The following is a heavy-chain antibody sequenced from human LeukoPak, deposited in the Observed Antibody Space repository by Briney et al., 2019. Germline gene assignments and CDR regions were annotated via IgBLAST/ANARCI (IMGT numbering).Heavy chain of an antibody. Sequence: GGSLRLSCAASGFTFDDYTMHWVRQAPGKGLEWVSLISWDGSNTYYADSVKGRFTISRDNSKNSLYRQMNSLRTEDTALYYCAKGTGKSTLNWFDPWGQGTLVTVSS. CDR1: GFTFDDYT. CDR3: AKGTGKSTLNWFDP. V-gene: IGHV3-43*01. D-gene: IGHD1-14*01. J-gene: IGHJ5*02. CDR2: ISWDGSNT.